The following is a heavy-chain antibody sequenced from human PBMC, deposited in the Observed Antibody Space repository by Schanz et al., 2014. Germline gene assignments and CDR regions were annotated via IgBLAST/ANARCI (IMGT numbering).Heavy chain of an antibody. Sequence: EVRLVESGGGLVQPGGSLRLSCAASGFTLSNSDMHWVRQGTGKGLEWVSTIGYLGDTYYPDSVKGRFSISRDYSKNTLYLQMNSLRAEDTALYYCARDSGPYYDKSMDVWGQGTTVAVSS. CDR2: IGYLGDT. J-gene: IGHJ6*02. V-gene: IGHV3-13*01. CDR3: ARDSGPYYDKSMDV. CDR1: GFTLSNSD. D-gene: IGHD3-9*01.